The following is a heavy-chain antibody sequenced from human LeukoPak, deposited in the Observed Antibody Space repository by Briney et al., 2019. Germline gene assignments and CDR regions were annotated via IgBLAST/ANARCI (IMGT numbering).Heavy chain of an antibody. V-gene: IGHV3-30*02. Sequence: GGSLRLSCTAAGFTFSRYGMHWVRQAPGKGLGWEAFIQFDGSNKYYTDSVKGRFTISRDNSKNTLYLQMNSLRAEDTAEYYCAKDRGAWHQTIDYWGQGTLVTVSS. D-gene: IGHD1-1*01. CDR1: GFTFSRYG. J-gene: IGHJ4*02. CDR2: IQFDGSNK. CDR3: AKDRGAWHQTIDY.